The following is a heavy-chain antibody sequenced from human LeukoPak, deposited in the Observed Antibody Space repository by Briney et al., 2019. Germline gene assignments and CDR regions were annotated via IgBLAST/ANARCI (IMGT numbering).Heavy chain of an antibody. CDR2: ISSSSSYI. CDR1: GFTFSSYS. CDR3: AREDVTTFPYYYGMDV. D-gene: IGHD4-17*01. Sequence: GGSLRLSCAASGFTFSSYSMNWVRQAPGKGLEWVSSISSSSSYIYYADSVKGRFTISRDNAKNSLYLQMNSLRAEDTAVYYCAREDVTTFPYYYGMDVWGQGTTVTVSS. J-gene: IGHJ6*02. V-gene: IGHV3-21*01.